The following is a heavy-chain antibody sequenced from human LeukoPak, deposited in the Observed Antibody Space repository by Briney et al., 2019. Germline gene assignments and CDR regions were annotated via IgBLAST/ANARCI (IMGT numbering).Heavy chain of an antibody. J-gene: IGHJ5*02. Sequence: GASVKVSCKASGYTFTSYYMHWVRQAPGQGLEWMGIINPSGGSTSYAQKFQGRVTMTRDTSTSTVYMELSSLRSEDTAVYYCARDPNDLWFGASSPLLNWFDPWGQETLVTVSS. V-gene: IGHV1-46*01. D-gene: IGHD3-10*01. CDR2: INPSGGST. CDR1: GYTFTSYY. CDR3: ARDPNDLWFGASSPLLNWFDP.